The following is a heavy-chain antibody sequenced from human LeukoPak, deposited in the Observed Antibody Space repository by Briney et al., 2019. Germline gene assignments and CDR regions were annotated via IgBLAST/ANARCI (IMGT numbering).Heavy chain of an antibody. CDR2: ISAKNGNK. V-gene: IGHV1-18*01. Sequence: ASVKVSCKASGYTFTNYGMSWVRQAPGQGVERMGWISAKNGNKDYAQKFQGRVTMAVDTSTSTAYMELRSLRSDDTAVYYCARRIVRGHLRDYWGQGTLVTVSS. J-gene: IGHJ4*02. CDR1: GYTFTNYG. CDR3: ARRIVRGHLRDY. D-gene: IGHD1-26*01.